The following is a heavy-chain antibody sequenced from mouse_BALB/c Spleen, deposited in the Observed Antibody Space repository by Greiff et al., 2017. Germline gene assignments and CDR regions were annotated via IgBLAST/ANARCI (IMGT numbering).Heavy chain of an antibody. J-gene: IGHJ2*01. V-gene: IGHV1S81*02. CDR3: ARSRGSHHFDY. Sequence: QVQLQQPGAELVKPGASVKLSCKASGYTFTSYWMHWVKQRPGQGLEWIGEINPSNGRTNYNEKFKSKATLTVDKSSSTAYMQLSSLTSEDSAVYYCARSRGSHHFDYWGQGTTLTVSS. CDR2: INPSNGRT. CDR1: GYTFTSYW. D-gene: IGHD3-1*01.